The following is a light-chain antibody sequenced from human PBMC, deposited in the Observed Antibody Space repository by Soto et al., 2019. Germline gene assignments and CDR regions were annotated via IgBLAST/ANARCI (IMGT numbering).Light chain of an antibody. CDR1: QSVSSH. CDR2: DPS. J-gene: IGKJ5*01. V-gene: IGKV3-11*01. CDR3: QERSYLPIT. Sequence: EIVMPESPNPLSVSPGERSTLSCMASQSVSSHLAWYQQKPGQAPRLLIYDPSNRATGILARFSGSGSGTDFTLTIVSLELEDFAVDYCQERSYLPITFAQGTRLEIK.